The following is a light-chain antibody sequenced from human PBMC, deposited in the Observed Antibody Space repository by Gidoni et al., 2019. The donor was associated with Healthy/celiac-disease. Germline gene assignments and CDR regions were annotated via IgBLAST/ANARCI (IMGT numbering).Light chain of an antibody. V-gene: IGKV3-11*01. J-gene: IGKJ3*01. CDR1: QSVSSY. CDR3: QQRSNWPPT. Sequence: EIVLTQSPATLSLSPGERATLSCRATQSVSSYLAWYQQTPGQAPRLLIYDASNRATGIPARFSGSGSGTDFTLTISSLEPEDFAVYYCQQRSNWPPTFXPXTKVDIK. CDR2: DAS.